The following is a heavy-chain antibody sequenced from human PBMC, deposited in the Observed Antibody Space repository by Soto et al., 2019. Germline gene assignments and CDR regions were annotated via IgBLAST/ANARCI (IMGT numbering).Heavy chain of an antibody. Sequence: QVQLQESGPGLVKPSQTLSLTCTVSGVSISSGDYFWSWIRQPPGKGLEWMGYIHHSGNTYYNPSLNRRITVSRDMSKNQFSLRLTSVTAADTALYFCARADFNSGWFPFEYWGQGALVSVSS. V-gene: IGHV4-30-4*01. J-gene: IGHJ4*02. D-gene: IGHD6-19*01. CDR3: ARADFNSGWFPFEY. CDR1: GVSISSGDYF. CDR2: IHHSGNT.